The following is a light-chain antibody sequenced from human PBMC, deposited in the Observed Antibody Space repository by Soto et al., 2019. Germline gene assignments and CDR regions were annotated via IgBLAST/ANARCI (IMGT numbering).Light chain of an antibody. CDR2: GVS. Sequence: EIVLTQSPGTLSLSPGDSATLSCRASQSVSSSSLAWYQQKPGQAPRLLFFGVSNGAAGVPDRFGGSGSGTDFTLTISRLEPEDFAVYYCQQYGGSPLTFGGGTKVDIK. CDR3: QQYGGSPLT. J-gene: IGKJ4*01. V-gene: IGKV3-20*01. CDR1: QSVSSSS.